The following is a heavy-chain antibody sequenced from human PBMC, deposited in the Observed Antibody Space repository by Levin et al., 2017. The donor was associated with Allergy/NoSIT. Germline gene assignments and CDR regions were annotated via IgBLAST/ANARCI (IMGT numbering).Heavy chain of an antibody. CDR2: ISSSGSTI. V-gene: IGHV3-11*01. J-gene: IGHJ4*02. Sequence: GESLKISCAASGFTFSDYYMSWIRQAPGKGLEWVSYISSSGSTIYYADSVKGRFTISRDNAKNSLYLQMNSLRAEDTAVYYCARDGRLSGDYVRYYFDYWGQGTLVTVSS. CDR1: GFTFSDYY. D-gene: IGHD4-17*01. CDR3: ARDGRLSGDYVRYYFDY.